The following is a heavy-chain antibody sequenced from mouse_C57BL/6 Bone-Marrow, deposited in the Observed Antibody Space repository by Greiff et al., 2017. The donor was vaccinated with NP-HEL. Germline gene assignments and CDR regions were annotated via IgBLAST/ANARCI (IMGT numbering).Heavy chain of an antibody. J-gene: IGHJ3*01. Sequence: EVKLEESGPGMVKPSQSLSLTCTVTGYSITSGYDWHWIRHFPGNKLEWMGYISYSGSTNYNPSLKSRISITHDTSKNHFFLKLNSVTTEDTATYYCARGNYYGSSPFAYWGQGTLVTVSA. V-gene: IGHV3-1*01. CDR1: GYSITSGYD. CDR3: ARGNYYGSSPFAY. CDR2: ISYSGST. D-gene: IGHD1-1*01.